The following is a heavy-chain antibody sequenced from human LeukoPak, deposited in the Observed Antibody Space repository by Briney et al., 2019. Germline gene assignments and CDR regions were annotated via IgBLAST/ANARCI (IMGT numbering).Heavy chain of an antibody. CDR2: IKEDGTET. CDR1: GFTISSNW. V-gene: IGHV3-7*03. D-gene: IGHD5-24*01. J-gene: IGHJ4*01. Sequence: GGSLRLSCAAYGFTISSNWMNWVRLAQGQGLEWVANIKEDGTETYYVDSVKGRFTISRDNAKNSLYLQMNSLRVEDTAVYYCAKEGRSLQTYWGHGTLVTVSS. CDR3: AKEGRSLQTY.